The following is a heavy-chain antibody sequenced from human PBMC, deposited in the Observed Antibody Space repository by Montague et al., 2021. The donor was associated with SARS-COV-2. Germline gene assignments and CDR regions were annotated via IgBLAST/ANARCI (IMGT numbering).Heavy chain of an antibody. D-gene: IGHD3-3*01. CDR3: ARPRTPGYDFWSGYPGLDV. Sequence: QPGAEVKKPGESLKISCKDSGYSFTSYWIGWVRQMPGKGLEWMGIIYPGDSDTRYSPSFQGQVTISADKSISTAYLQWSSLKASDTAMYYRARPRTPGYDFWSGYPGLDVWGQGTTVTVSS. CDR1: GYSFTSYW. J-gene: IGHJ6*02. CDR2: IYPGDSDT. V-gene: IGHV5-51*01.